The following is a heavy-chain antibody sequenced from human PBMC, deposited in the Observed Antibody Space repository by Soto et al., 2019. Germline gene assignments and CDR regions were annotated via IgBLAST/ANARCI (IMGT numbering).Heavy chain of an antibody. V-gene: IGHV3-21*01. Sequence: EVQLVESGGGLVKPGGSLRLSCAASGFTFSSYSMNWVRQAPGKGLEWVSSISSSSSYIYYADSVKGRFTIPRDNAKNSLYLQMNSLRAEDTAVYYCARDPGAGMDVWGQGTTVTVSS. D-gene: IGHD1-1*01. CDR1: GFTFSSYS. CDR2: ISSSSSYI. J-gene: IGHJ6*02. CDR3: ARDPGAGMDV.